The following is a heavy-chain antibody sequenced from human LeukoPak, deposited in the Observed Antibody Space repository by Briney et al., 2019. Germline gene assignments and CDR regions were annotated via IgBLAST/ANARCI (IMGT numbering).Heavy chain of an antibody. Sequence: ASVKVSCKASGYTFTGYYMHWVRQAPGQGLEWMGWINPNSGGTNYAQTSQGWVTMTRDTSISTAYMELSRLRSDDTAVYYCVRALRFAAGRWFDPWGQGTLVTVSS. J-gene: IGHJ5*02. D-gene: IGHD6-13*01. V-gene: IGHV1-2*04. CDR1: GYTFTGYY. CDR3: VRALRFAAGRWFDP. CDR2: INPNSGGT.